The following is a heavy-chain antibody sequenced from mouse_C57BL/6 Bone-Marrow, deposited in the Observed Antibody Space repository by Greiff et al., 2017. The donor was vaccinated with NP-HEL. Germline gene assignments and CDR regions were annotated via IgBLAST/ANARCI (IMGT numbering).Heavy chain of an antibody. CDR1: GFTFSSYA. CDR2: ISDGGSYT. CDR3: ARGRKGYYYPCY. V-gene: IGHV5-4*03. D-gene: IGHD1-1*01. Sequence: EVKLVESGGGLVKPGGSLKLSCAASGFTFSSYAMSWVRQTPEKRLEWVATISDGGSYTYYPDNVKGRFTISRDNAKNNLYLQMSHLKSEDTAMYYCARGRKGYYYPCYWGQGTTLTVSS. J-gene: IGHJ2*01.